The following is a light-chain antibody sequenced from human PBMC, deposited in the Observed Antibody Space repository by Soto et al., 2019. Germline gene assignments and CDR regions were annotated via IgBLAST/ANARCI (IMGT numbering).Light chain of an antibody. V-gene: IGKV1-9*01. CDR2: GAS. CDR3: QQFSGYPLT. J-gene: IGKJ5*01. CDR1: QGISSH. Sequence: IQLTQSPSSLSASVGDRVTITGRASQGISSHLAWYQQRPGKAPVLLIYGASNLQSGVPSRFSGSGSGTAFTLTISSLQPEDFATYYCQQFSGYPLTFGQGTRLEIK.